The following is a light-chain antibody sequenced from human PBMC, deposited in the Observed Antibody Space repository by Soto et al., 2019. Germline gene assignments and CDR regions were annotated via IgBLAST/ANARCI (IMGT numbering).Light chain of an antibody. Sequence: QSVLTQPAPVSGSPGQSVTLSCTGTSSDVGSYNLVSWYQQHPGKAPKLMIYEVSKRPSGVSNRFSGSKSGNTASLTISGLQAEDEADYYCCSYAGSSTFYVFGTGTKVTVL. J-gene: IGLJ1*01. CDR3: CSYAGSSTFYV. CDR1: SSDVGSYNL. V-gene: IGLV2-23*02. CDR2: EVS.